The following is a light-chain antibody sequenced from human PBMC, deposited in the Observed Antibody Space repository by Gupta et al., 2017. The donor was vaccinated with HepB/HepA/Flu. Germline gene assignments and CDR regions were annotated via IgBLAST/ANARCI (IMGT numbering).Light chain of an antibody. V-gene: IGLV5-45*02. CDR2: YRSDLDK. CDR1: SGINVGTYK. J-gene: IGLJ1*01. CDR3: WIWHNGAYV. Sequence: QAVLTQPSSLSASPGASARLTCTLRSGINVGTYKIYWYQQKAGSPPHYLLNYRSDLDKQQGSGVPSRFSGSKDASANAGILLISGLQPEDEADYYCWIWHNGAYVFGTGTKVTVL.